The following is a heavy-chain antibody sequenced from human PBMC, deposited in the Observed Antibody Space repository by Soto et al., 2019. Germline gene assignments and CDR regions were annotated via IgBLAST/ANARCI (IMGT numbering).Heavy chain of an antibody. CDR3: ARTSRFDS. Sequence: QVHLQQWGAGLLKSSETLSLTCAVYGGSFRDYYWSWVRQPPGKGLEWIGQINHSGSTNYNPSLKSRVTISVDTSKNQFSLKLSSVTAADTAAYYCARTSRFDSWGQGTLVTVSS. CDR1: GGSFRDYY. J-gene: IGHJ4*02. V-gene: IGHV4-34*01. CDR2: INHSGST. D-gene: IGHD6-6*01.